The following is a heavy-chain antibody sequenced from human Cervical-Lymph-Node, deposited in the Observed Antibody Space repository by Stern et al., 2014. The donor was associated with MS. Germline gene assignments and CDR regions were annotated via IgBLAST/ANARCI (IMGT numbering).Heavy chain of an antibody. J-gene: IGHJ4*02. CDR3: ARGARYSDSSGYYFYFDY. V-gene: IGHV4-31*03. CDR1: GGSINSGGYY. CDR2: IYYTGSA. D-gene: IGHD3-22*01. Sequence: QLVQSGPGLVKPSQTLPLTCTVSGGSINSGGYYWSWIRQYPGKGLEWIGYIYYTGSAYYDPSLKSRLSMSIDTSKNQFSLNLNSVTAADTAVYYCARGARYSDSSGYYFYFDYWGQGTLVTVSS.